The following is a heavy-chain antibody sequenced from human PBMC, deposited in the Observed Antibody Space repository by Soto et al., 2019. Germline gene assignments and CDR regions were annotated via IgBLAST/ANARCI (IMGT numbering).Heavy chain of an antibody. CDR1: GGSISSYY. D-gene: IGHD3-16*02. V-gene: IGHV4-59*01. CDR2: IYYSGST. J-gene: IGHJ4*02. CDR3: ARVYRFPTPHFDY. Sequence: SETLSLTCTVSGGSISSYYWSWIRQPPGKGLEWIGYIYYSGSTNYNPSLKSRVTISVDTSKNQFSLKLSSVTAADTAVYYCARVYRFPTPHFDYWGQGTLVTVSS.